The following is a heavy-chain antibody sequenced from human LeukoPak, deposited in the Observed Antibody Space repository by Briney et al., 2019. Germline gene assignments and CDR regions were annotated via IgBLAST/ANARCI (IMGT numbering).Heavy chain of an antibody. CDR1: GSSISGYY. J-gene: IGHJ4*02. CDR2: LHPSGAT. D-gene: IGHD3-10*01. CDR3: ARGLTRITMVRGVILSPIPYFDY. Sequence: SETLSLTCTVSGSSISGYYWNWIRQPAGKGLEWIGRLHPSGATNYNPSLKSRITMSLDTSKNQFSLKLSSVTTADTAVYYCARGLTRITMVRGVILSPIPYFDYWGQGTLVTVSS. V-gene: IGHV4-4*07.